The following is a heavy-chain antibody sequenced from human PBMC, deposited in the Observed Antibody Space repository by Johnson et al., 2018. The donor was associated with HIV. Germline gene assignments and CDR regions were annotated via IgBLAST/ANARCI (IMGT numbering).Heavy chain of an antibody. D-gene: IGHD3-22*01. CDR2: ISYDGSNK. CDR3: ARGRDSSGFNDAFDS. Sequence: QEQLVESGGGLVQPGGSLRLSCAASGFTVSSNYMSWVRQAPGKGLEWVAVISYDGSNKYYADSVRGRFTVSRDNSKSTLYLQMNSLRAEDTALYYCARGRDSSGFNDAFDSWGQGTMVTVSS. V-gene: IGHV3-30*03. CDR1: GFTVSSNY. J-gene: IGHJ3*02.